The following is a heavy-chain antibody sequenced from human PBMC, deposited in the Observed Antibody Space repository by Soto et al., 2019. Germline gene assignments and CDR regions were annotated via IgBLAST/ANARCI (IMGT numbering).Heavy chain of an antibody. V-gene: IGHV3-30*18. D-gene: IGHD6-6*01. Sequence: QVQLVEPGGGVVQPGRSLRLSCAASGFTFRTYGMHWVRQAPGKGLEWLAVISNNGINKYYADSVKGRFTISRDNSRDTLFLQMNSLRGEDTAIYYCAKVIRADSTSSNFYYYSGLDVWGQGTTVTVSS. J-gene: IGHJ6*02. CDR2: ISNNGINK. CDR3: AKVIRADSTSSNFYYYSGLDV. CDR1: GFTFRTYG.